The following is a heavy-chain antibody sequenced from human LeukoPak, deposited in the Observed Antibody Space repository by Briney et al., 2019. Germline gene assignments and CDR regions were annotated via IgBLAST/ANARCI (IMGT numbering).Heavy chain of an antibody. V-gene: IGHV3-23*01. Sequence: GGSLRLSCAASGFTFSSYAMSWVRQAPGKGLEWVSAISGSGGSTYYADSVKGRFTISRDNSKNTLYQQMNSLRAEDTAVYYCAKVSQDSPLIDYWGQGTLVTVSS. CDR3: AKVSQDSPLIDY. CDR2: ISGSGGST. J-gene: IGHJ4*02. D-gene: IGHD1-14*01. CDR1: GFTFSSYA.